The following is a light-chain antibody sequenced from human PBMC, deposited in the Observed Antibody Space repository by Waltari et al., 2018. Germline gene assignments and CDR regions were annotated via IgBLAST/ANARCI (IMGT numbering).Light chain of an antibody. CDR1: KLGNNY. CDR3: QAWDSGTVV. CDR2: KDD. V-gene: IGLV3-1*01. J-gene: IGLJ2*01. Sequence: SYELTQPPSVSVSPGQTASIPCSADKLGNNYAYWYQQKSGQSPVLVIYKDDKRPSEMSERFSGSNSGNTATLTISGTQAMDEADYYCQAWDSGTVVFGGGTKLTVL.